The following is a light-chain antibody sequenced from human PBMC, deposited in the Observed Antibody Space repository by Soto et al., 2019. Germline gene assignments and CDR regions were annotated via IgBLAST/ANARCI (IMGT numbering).Light chain of an antibody. Sequence: QSVLTQPPSASGTPGQRVTMSCSGSSSNIVSYSVSWYLHLPGTAPKLLIYSDNQRPSGVPDRFSGSKSGTSASLAISGLQSEDEADYSCASWDDSLNGPVFGGGTKLTVL. J-gene: IGLJ3*02. CDR1: SSNIVSYS. V-gene: IGLV1-44*01. CDR3: ASWDDSLNGPV. CDR2: SDN.